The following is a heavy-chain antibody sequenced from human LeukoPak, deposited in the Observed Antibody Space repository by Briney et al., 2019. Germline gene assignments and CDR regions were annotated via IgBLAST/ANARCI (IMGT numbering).Heavy chain of an antibody. J-gene: IGHJ2*01. CDR2: ISAYNGNT. Sequence: ASVKVSCKASGYTFTSYGISWVRQAPGQGLEWMGWISAYNGNTNYAQKLQGGVTMTTDTSTSTAYMELRSLRSDDTAVYYCARAPKSRYYYDSSGLYWYFDLWGRGTLVTVSS. V-gene: IGHV1-18*01. CDR1: GYTFTSYG. D-gene: IGHD3-22*01. CDR3: ARAPKSRYYYDSSGLYWYFDL.